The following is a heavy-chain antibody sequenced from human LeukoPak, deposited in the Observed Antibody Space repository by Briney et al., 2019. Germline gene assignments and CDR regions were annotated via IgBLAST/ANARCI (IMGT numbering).Heavy chain of an antibody. J-gene: IGHJ5*02. Sequence: SETLSLTCAVYGGSFSGYYWSWIRQPPGKGLEWIGEINHSGSTNYNPSLKSRVTISVDTSKNQFSLKLSSVTAADTAVYYCARGGFRVGDYVWGSYRYTSGWFDPWGQGTLVTVSS. CDR1: GGSFSGYY. V-gene: IGHV4-34*01. CDR2: INHSGST. D-gene: IGHD3-16*02. CDR3: ARGGFRVGDYVWGSYRYTSGWFDP.